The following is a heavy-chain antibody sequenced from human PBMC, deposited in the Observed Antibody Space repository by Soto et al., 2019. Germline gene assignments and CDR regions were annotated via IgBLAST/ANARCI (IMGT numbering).Heavy chain of an antibody. CDR1: GYTFTGYY. J-gene: IGHJ5*02. Sequence: QVQLVQSGAEVKKPGASVKVSCKASGYTFTGYYMHWVRQAPGQGLEWMGWINPNSGGTNYAQKFQGWVTITRDTSISTAYMELSRLRSDDTAVYYCARGVVVVVAATTNWFDPWGQGTLVTVSS. D-gene: IGHD2-15*01. CDR2: INPNSGGT. CDR3: ARGVVVVVAATTNWFDP. V-gene: IGHV1-2*04.